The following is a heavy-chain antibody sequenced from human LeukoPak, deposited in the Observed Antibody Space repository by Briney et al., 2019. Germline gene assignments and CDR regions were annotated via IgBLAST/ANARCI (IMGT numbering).Heavy chain of an antibody. CDR3: ASQLGGTTFH. V-gene: IGHV4-59*01. CDR2: VFYTGIT. CDR1: GVSINTYF. D-gene: IGHD1/OR15-1a*01. J-gene: IGHJ4*02. Sequence: SETLSLTCTVSGVSINTYFWSWIRQPPGKGLEWIGYVFYTGITNYNPSLKSRVSISLDTSKNQFSLRLNSVTAAETAVYYCASQLGGTTFHWGQGTLVTVSS.